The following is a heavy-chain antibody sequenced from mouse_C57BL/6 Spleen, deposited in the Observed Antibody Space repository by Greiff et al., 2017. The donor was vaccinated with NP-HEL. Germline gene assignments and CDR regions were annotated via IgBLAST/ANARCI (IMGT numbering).Heavy chain of an antibody. CDR2: IYPRSGNT. D-gene: IGHD1-1*01. Sequence: QVQLKQSGAELARPGASVKLSCKASGYTFTSYGISWVKQRTGQGLEWIGEIYPRSGNTYYNEKFKGKATLTADKSSSTAYMELRSLTSEDSAVYFCARRITTGTPGYFDVWGTGTTVTVSS. J-gene: IGHJ1*03. CDR3: ARRITTGTPGYFDV. V-gene: IGHV1-81*01. CDR1: GYTFTSYG.